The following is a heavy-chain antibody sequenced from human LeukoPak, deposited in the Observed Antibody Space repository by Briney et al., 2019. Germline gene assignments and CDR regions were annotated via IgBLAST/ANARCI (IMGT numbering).Heavy chain of an antibody. Sequence: GGSLRLSCAASGFTLSTAGMTWVRQAAGRGLEWVSSISASGASYYRDSVEGRFTTSRDNSRSTLFLQMNSLTAEGTAIYFCARVDISGNRKPGIDVWGQGTTVTVSS. CDR1: GFTLSTAG. CDR2: ISASGAS. D-gene: IGHD1-14*01. V-gene: IGHV3-23*01. J-gene: IGHJ6*02. CDR3: ARVDISGNRKPGIDV.